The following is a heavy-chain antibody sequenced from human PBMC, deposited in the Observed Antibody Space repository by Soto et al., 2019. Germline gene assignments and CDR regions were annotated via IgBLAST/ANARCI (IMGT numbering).Heavy chain of an antibody. CDR2: INHSGST. CDR1: GGSFSGYY. V-gene: IGHV4-34*01. D-gene: IGHD3-3*01. CDR3: ARLPNYDCWSGYYIPGPDY. J-gene: IGHJ4*02. Sequence: QVQLQQWGAGLLKPSETLSLTCAVYGGSFSGYYWSWIRQPPGKGLEWIGEINHSGSTNYNPSLKSRVTISVDTSKNQFSLKLSSVTAADTAVYYCARLPNYDCWSGYYIPGPDYWGQGTLVTVSS.